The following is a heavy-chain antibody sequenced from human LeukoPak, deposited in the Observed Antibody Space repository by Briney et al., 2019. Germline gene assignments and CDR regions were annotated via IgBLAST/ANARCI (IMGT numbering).Heavy chain of an antibody. V-gene: IGHV4-39*01. CDR3: ARRRYYDGSGYLE. CDR2: IYYSGRT. J-gene: IGHJ1*01. Sequence: SETLSLTCTVSGDSVSRSDSYWDWIRQPPGKGLEWIGTIYYSGRTYYSPSLKGRVTMSVDPSNNQFSLSLRSVTAADTAIYYCARRRYYDGSGYLEWGQGTLLSVSS. CDR1: GDSVSRSDSY. D-gene: IGHD3-22*01.